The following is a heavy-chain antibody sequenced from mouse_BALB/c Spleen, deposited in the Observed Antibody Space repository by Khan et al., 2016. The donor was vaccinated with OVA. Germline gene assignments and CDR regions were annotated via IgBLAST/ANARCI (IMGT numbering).Heavy chain of an antibody. Sequence: VQLQQSGAELVRPGALVKLSCKASGFNINDYYMHWVKQRPEQCLEWIGWIDPENGVTVYDPKFQGKASITANTSSNTAYLQLSSLTAGDTAVYYCTGSGYSAWFAYWGQGTPVTVSA. CDR2: IDPENGVT. CDR1: GFNINDYY. CDR3: TGSGYSAWFAY. V-gene: IGHV14-1*02. J-gene: IGHJ3*01.